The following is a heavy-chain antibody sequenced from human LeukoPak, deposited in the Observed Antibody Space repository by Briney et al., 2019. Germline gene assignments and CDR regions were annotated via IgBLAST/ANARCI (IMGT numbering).Heavy chain of an antibody. CDR1: GGTFSSYA. Sequence: GASVKVSCKASGGTFSSYAISWVRQAPGQGLEWMGGIIPIFGTANYAQKFQGRVTMTRDMSTSTVYMELSSLRSEDTAVYYCARVYKRFLEWDYNWFDPWGQGTLVTVSS. D-gene: IGHD3-3*01. CDR3: ARVYKRFLEWDYNWFDP. CDR2: IIPIFGTA. V-gene: IGHV1-69*05. J-gene: IGHJ5*02.